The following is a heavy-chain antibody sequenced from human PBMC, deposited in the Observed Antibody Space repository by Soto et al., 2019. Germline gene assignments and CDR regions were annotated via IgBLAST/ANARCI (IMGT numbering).Heavy chain of an antibody. CDR2: INAGNGNT. CDR3: ASGMVRGAPGYAFDI. J-gene: IGHJ3*02. Sequence: ASVKVSCKASGYTFTSYAMHWVRQAPGQRLEWMGWINAGNGNTKYSQKFQGRVTITRDTSASTAYTELSSLRSEDTAVYYCASGMVRGAPGYAFDIWGQGTMVTVSS. V-gene: IGHV1-3*01. CDR1: GYTFTSYA. D-gene: IGHD3-10*01.